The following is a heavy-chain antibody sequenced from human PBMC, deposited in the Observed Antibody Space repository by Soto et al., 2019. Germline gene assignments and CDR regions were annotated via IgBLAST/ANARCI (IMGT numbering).Heavy chain of an antibody. Sequence: QVQLQESGPGLVKPSETLSLTCTVSGGSVGSGRHYWSWIRQPPGKVPEWVGYIHDSGTTNYVSTLKSRVSISADPSRNQFFRKVYSVTATDTSVYYCARGWDAGYWGQGTLVTVSS. V-gene: IGHV4-61*01. CDR2: IHDSGTT. CDR1: GGSVGSGRHY. J-gene: IGHJ4*02. CDR3: ARGWDAGY. D-gene: IGHD6-19*01.